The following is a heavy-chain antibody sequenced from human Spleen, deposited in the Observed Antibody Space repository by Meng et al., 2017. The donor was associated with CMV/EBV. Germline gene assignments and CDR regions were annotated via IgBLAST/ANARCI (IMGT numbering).Heavy chain of an antibody. CDR2: ISWNSASI. CDR3: VKGLDWGSYYFDY. Sequence: SLKISCVASGFIFDDYAMHWVRQPPGKGLEWVSGISWNSASIDYVDSVRGRFTISRDNAKSSLYLHMNSLRLEDTALYYCVKGLDWGSYYFDYWGLGTLVTVSS. D-gene: IGHD7-27*01. V-gene: IGHV3-9*01. J-gene: IGHJ4*02. CDR1: GFIFDDYA.